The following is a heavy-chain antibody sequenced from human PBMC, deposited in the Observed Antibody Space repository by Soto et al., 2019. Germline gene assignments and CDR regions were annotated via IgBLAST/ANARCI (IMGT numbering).Heavy chain of an antibody. CDR1: GFTFDAYA. V-gene: IGHV3-9*01. CDR2: ISWNSGSI. D-gene: IGHD6-13*01. CDR3: AKGRPPYSSSWYGDFDY. Sequence: EVQLVESGGGLVQPGRSLRLSCAASGFTFDAYAMHWVRQAPGKGLEWVSGISWNSGSIGYADSVKGRFTISRDNAKNSLYLQMNGLRAEDTALYYCAKGRPPYSSSWYGDFDYWGQGTLVTVSS. J-gene: IGHJ4*02.